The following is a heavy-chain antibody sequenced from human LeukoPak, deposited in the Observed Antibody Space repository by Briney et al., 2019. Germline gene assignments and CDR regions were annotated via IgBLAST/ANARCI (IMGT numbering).Heavy chain of an antibody. Sequence: GGSLRLSCAVSGFTFSSYSVNWVRQAPGKGLEWVSSISSSSSYIYYADSVKGRFTISRDNAKNSLYLQMNSLRAEDTAVYYCARVHDSSGYYWYFDLWGRGTLVTVSS. CDR1: GFTFSSYS. J-gene: IGHJ2*01. CDR2: ISSSSSYI. D-gene: IGHD3-22*01. CDR3: ARVHDSSGYYWYFDL. V-gene: IGHV3-21*01.